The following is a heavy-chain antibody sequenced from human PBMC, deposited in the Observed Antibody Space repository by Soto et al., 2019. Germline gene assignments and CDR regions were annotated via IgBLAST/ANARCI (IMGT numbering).Heavy chain of an antibody. CDR1: GDSVSSNSAA. D-gene: IGHD6-19*01. Sequence: PSQTLSLTCAISGDSVSSNSAAWNWIRQSPSRGLEWLGRTYYRSKWNNDYAVSVKSRITINPDTSKNQFSLQLNSVTPEDTAVYYCVRGRGYDSGWVTRWFDPWGQGTQVTVSS. CDR3: VRGRGYDSGWVTRWFDP. J-gene: IGHJ5*02. V-gene: IGHV6-1*01. CDR2: TYYRSKWNN.